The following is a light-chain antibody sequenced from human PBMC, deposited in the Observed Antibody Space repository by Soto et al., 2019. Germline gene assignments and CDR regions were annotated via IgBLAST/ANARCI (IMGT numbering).Light chain of an antibody. CDR2: DAS. CDR3: QQYNNYWT. CDR1: QSVSIW. V-gene: IGKV1-5*01. J-gene: IGKJ1*01. Sequence: DIQMTQAPSTLCASVGDRVTITCRASQSVSIWLAWYQQKPGKAPKVLIYDASSLESGVPSRFSGSGSGTEFSLTISSLQPDDFATYYCQQYNNYWTFGQGTKVDIK.